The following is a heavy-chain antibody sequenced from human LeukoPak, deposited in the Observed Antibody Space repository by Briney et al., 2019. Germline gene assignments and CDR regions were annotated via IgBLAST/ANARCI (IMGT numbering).Heavy chain of an antibody. Sequence: PGGSLRLSCAASGFTFSSYEMNWVRQAPEKGLEWVSYISSSGSTIYYADSVKGRFTISRDNAKNSLYLQMNSLRAEDTAVYYCARDSGYCSGGSCYAFDYWGQGTLVTVSS. CDR1: GFTFSSYE. J-gene: IGHJ4*02. CDR3: ARDSGYCSGGSCYAFDY. V-gene: IGHV3-48*03. D-gene: IGHD2-15*01. CDR2: ISSSGSTI.